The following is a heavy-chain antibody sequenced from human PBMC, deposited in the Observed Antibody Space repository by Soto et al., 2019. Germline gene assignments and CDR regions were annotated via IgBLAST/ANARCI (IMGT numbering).Heavy chain of an antibody. Sequence: GGSLRLSCTASGFTFSSYAMSWVRQAPGEGLEWVSSISEDGVYTDYADSVKGRFTISRDNSKNTLFVQMTSLRAEDTALYYCAKETSPNTYYYGMDVWGQGTTVTVSS. D-gene: IGHD2-8*01. CDR1: GFTFSSYA. V-gene: IGHV3-23*01. J-gene: IGHJ6*02. CDR3: AKETSPNTYYYGMDV. CDR2: ISEDGVYT.